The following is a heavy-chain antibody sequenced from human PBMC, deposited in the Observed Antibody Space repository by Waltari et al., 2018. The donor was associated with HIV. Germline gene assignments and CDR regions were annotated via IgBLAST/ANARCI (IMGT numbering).Heavy chain of an antibody. CDR2: IRNKANSYAT. Sequence: EVQLVEFGGGLVQPGGCLKLSCEASGFPFSGSARHWVRQASGKGLEWVARIRNKANSYATVYAASVKGRFTISRDDWKDTAYLQMNSLKSADTAVYYCVRRGRDGYIDYWGQGTLVTVSS. CDR1: GFPFSGSA. J-gene: IGHJ4*02. V-gene: IGHV3-73*01. D-gene: IGHD3-22*01. CDR3: VRRGRDGYIDY.